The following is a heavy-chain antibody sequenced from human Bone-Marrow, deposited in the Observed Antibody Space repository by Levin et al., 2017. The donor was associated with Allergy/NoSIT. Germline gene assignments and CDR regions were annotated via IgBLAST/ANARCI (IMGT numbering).Heavy chain of an antibody. CDR3: ARATAYCGGDCYAFDI. J-gene: IGHJ3*02. D-gene: IGHD2-21*02. Sequence: PGGSLRLSCAASGFTFSSYAMHWVRQAPGKGLEYVSAISSNGGSTYYANSVKGRFTISRDNSKNTLYLQMGSLRAEDMAVYYCARATAYCGGDCYAFDIWGQGTMVTVSS. V-gene: IGHV3-64*01. CDR2: ISSNGGST. CDR1: GFTFSSYA.